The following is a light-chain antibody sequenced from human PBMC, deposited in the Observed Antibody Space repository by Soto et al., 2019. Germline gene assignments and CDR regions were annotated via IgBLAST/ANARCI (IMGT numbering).Light chain of an antibody. CDR2: AAS. V-gene: IGKV1-39*01. J-gene: IGKJ4*01. CDR1: QSISTN. CDR3: QQCYGTPLT. Sequence: DIQMTQSPSSLSASVGDRVTITCRASQSISTNLNLYQQKAGKTPKLLIYAASTLQSGVPSTFSGSGSGTDFTLTISSLQPEDFATYFCQQCYGTPLTFGGGTKVDIK.